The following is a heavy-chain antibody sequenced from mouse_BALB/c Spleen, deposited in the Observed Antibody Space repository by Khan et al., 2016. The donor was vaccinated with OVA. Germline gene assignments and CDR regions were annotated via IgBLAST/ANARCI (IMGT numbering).Heavy chain of an antibody. CDR2: ISYSGTT. J-gene: IGHJ2*02. CDR3: ARVYGGDFDY. D-gene: IGHD1-1*01. CDR1: GYSITSDYA. Sequence: VQLQQSGPGLVKPSQSLSLTCTVTGYSITSDYAWNWIRQFPGNKLEWMGFISYSGTTKYNPSLKSRFSITRDTSKNQFFLQLNSVTTEDTATYYCARVYGGDFDYWGQGTSLTVSS. V-gene: IGHV3-2*02.